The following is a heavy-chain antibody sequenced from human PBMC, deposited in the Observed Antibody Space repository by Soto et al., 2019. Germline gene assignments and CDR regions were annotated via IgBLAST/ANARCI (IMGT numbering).Heavy chain of an antibody. CDR2: ISAYNGNT. CDR3: ARDHGGSGWSKPFDAFDI. J-gene: IGHJ3*02. V-gene: IGHV1-18*01. D-gene: IGHD6-19*01. Sequence: GASVKVSCKASGYTFTSYGISWVRQAPGQGLEWMGWISAYNGNTNYAQKLQGRVTMTTDTSTSTAYMELSRLRSDDTAVYYCARDHGGSGWSKPFDAFDIWGQGTMVTVSS. CDR1: GYTFTSYG.